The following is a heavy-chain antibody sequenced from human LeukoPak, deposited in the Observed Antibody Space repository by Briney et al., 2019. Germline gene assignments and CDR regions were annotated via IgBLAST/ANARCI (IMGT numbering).Heavy chain of an antibody. CDR3: ARARYCSGGSCYRRGAFDP. J-gene: IGHJ5*02. CDR2: ISGSGDNT. Sequence: GGTLRLSCAASGFTFSSHGMSWVRQAPGKGLEWVSTISGSGDNTYYADSVKGRFTISRDNAKNSLYLQMNSLRAEDTAVYYCARARYCSGGSCYRRGAFDPWGQGTLVTVSS. V-gene: IGHV3-21*01. CDR1: GFTFSSHG. D-gene: IGHD2-15*01.